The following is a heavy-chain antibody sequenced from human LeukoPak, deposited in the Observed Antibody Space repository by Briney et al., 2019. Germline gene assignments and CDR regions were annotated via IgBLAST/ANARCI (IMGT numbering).Heavy chain of an antibody. V-gene: IGHV4-61*01. CDR3: ARLTPYYYYGMDV. CDR2: IYYSGST. CDR1: GYSISSGYY. Sequence: SETLSLACTVSGYSISSGYYWGWIRQPPGKGLEWIGYIYYSGSTNYNPSLKSRVTISVDASKNQFSLKLSSVTAADTAVYYCARLTPYYYYGMDVWGQGTTVTVSS. J-gene: IGHJ6*02.